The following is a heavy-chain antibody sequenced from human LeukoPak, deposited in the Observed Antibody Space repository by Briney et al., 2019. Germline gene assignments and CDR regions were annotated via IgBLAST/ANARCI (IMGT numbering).Heavy chain of an antibody. D-gene: IGHD6-13*01. CDR1: GFTFDDYA. CDR2: ISWNSGSI. J-gene: IGHJ4*02. CDR3: AKGTSSYSSSPTDY. Sequence: PGGSLRLSCAASGFTFDDYAMHWVRQAPGEGLEWVSGISWNSGSIGYADSVKGRFTISRDNAKNSLYLQMNSLRAEDMALYYCAKGTSSYSSSPTDYWGQGTLVTVSS. V-gene: IGHV3-9*03.